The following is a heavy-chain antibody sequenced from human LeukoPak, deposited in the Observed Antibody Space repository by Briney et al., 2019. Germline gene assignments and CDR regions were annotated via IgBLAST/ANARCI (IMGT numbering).Heavy chain of an antibody. CDR3: AKARGFYYFDY. D-gene: IGHD3-10*01. CDR1: GFTLDDYA. V-gene: IGHV3-9*01. Sequence: PGRSLRLSCAASGFTLDDYAMHWVRPAPGKGLEWVSGISWNSGSIGYADSVKGRFTISRDNAKKSLYLQMNNLRAEDTALYYCAKARGFYYFDYWGQGTLVTVSS. J-gene: IGHJ4*02. CDR2: ISWNSGSI.